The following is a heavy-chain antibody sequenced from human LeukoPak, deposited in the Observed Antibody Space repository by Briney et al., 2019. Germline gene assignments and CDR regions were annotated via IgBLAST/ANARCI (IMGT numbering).Heavy chain of an antibody. CDR2: ISSSSSTI. D-gene: IGHD1-7*01. J-gene: IGHJ4*02. Sequence: GGSLRLSCAASGFTFSSYSMNWVRQAPGKGLEWVSYISSSSSTIYYADSVKGRFTISRDNAKNSLYLQMNSLRAEDTAVYYCARERANWNYERNDLDYWGQGTLVNVSS. CDR3: ARERANWNYERNDLDY. CDR1: GFTFSSYS. V-gene: IGHV3-48*04.